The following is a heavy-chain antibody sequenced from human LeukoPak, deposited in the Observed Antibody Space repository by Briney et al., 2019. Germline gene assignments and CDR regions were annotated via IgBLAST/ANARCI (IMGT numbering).Heavy chain of an antibody. CDR2: IYYSGST. J-gene: IGHJ4*02. CDR1: GGSISSYY. Sequence: PSETLSLTCTVSGGSISSYYWSWIRQPPGKGLEWIGYIYYSGSTNYNPSLKSRVTISVDTSKNQFSLKLSSVTAADTAVYYCARVLTNWGYYSDYWGQGTLVTVSS. D-gene: IGHD7-27*01. V-gene: IGHV4-59*01. CDR3: ARVLTNWGYYSDY.